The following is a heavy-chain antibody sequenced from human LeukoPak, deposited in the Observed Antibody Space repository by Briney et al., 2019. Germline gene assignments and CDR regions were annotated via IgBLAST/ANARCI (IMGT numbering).Heavy chain of an antibody. CDR3: AKDYSSGRGLVDY. CDR2: IWYDGSNK. D-gene: IGHD6-19*01. CDR1: GFTFSSYG. V-gene: IGHV3-33*06. J-gene: IGHJ4*02. Sequence: QPGRSLRLSCAASGFTFSSYGMHWVRQAPGKGLEWVAVIWYDGSNKYYADSVKGRFTISRDNSKNTLYLQMNSLRAEDTALYYCAKDYSSGRGLVDYWGQGTLVTVSS.